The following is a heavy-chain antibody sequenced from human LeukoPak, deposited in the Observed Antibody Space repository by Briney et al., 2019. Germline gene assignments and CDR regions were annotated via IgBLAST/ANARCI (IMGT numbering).Heavy chain of an antibody. V-gene: IGHV4-59*11. CDR2: ISDSETT. CDR1: GVYMSTHY. D-gene: IGHD6-13*01. Sequence: SETLSFTCTASGVYMSTHYWSWLRQSPGRRLEWVGYISDSETTDYNPSLKSRVTMSVDTSKSQFFLNLHSVTAADTALYYCASRPGGSTWYGVFDFWSRGTLVTVSS. J-gene: IGHJ4*02. CDR3: ASRPGGSTWYGVFDF.